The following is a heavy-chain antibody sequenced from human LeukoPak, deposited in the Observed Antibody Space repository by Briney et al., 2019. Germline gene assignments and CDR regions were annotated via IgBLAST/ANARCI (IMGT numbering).Heavy chain of an antibody. CDR1: GYTFTSYD. CDR3: ARVSYSSGWSYYYYMDV. V-gene: IGHV1-8*03. CDR2: MNPNSGNT. Sequence: ASVKVSCKASGYTFTSYDINWVRQATGQGLEWMGWMNPNSGNTGYAQKFQGRVTITRNTSISTAYMELRSLRSDDTAVYYCARVSYSSGWSYYYYMDVWGKGTTVTVSS. J-gene: IGHJ6*03. D-gene: IGHD6-19*01.